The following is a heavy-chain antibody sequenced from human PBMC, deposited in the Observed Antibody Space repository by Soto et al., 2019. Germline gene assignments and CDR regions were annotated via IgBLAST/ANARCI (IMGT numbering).Heavy chain of an antibody. Sequence: EVQLVESGGGLVQPGGSLRLSCAASGFTFSSYWMSWVRQAPGKGLEWVANIKQDGSEKYYVDSVKGRFTISRDNAKNSLYLQMNSLRADDTAVYYCARGGYYDSSGYYYGVNWYFDLWGRGTLVTVSS. J-gene: IGHJ2*01. V-gene: IGHV3-7*05. CDR2: IKQDGSEK. CDR3: ARGGYYDSSGYYYGVNWYFDL. D-gene: IGHD3-22*01. CDR1: GFTFSSYW.